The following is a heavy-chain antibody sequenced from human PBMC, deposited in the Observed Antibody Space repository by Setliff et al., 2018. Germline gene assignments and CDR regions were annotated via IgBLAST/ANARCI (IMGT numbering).Heavy chain of an antibody. CDR1: GFILRNYG. V-gene: IGHV3-33*08. CDR2: VWADGNRR. J-gene: IGHJ3*01. Sequence: GGSLRLSCTAPGFILRNYGIHWVRQAPGKGLEWVAVVWADGNRRFYADSVKGRFTVSRDLSMDTVFLQMDSLRAEDTALYYCGRDDDTTSHYSILNFWGQGTMVTVSS. CDR3: GRDDDTTSHYSILNF. D-gene: IGHD4-4*01.